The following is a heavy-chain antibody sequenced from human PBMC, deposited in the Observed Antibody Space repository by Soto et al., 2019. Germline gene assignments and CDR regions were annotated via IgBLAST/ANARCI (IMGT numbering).Heavy chain of an antibody. Sequence: EVQLVESGGGLVQPDRSLRLSCAASGFTFDDFAMHWVRQAPGKGLEWVSGINWNGGNKAYADSVKGRFTISRDNAKNSLYLQVNSLRDEDTALYYCAKVRGRKTGTAGDFDYWGQGALITVSS. J-gene: IGHJ4*02. V-gene: IGHV3-9*01. CDR1: GFTFDDFA. CDR3: AKVRGRKTGTAGDFDY. CDR2: INWNGGNK. D-gene: IGHD1-1*01.